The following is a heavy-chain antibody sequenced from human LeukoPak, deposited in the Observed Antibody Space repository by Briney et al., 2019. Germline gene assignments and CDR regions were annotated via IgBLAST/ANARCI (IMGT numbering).Heavy chain of an antibody. CDR2: INHSGST. CDR1: GGSFSGYY. Sequence: PSETLSLTCAVYGGSFSGYYWSWIRQPPGKGLEWIGEINHSGSTNYNPSLKSRVTISVDTSKNQFSLKLSSVTAADTAVYYCARHRSGYYPYWGQGTLVTVSS. D-gene: IGHD3-22*01. CDR3: ARHRSGYYPY. J-gene: IGHJ4*02. V-gene: IGHV4-34*01.